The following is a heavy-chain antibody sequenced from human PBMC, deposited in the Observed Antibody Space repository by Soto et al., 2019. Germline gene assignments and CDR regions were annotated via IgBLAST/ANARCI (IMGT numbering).Heavy chain of an antibody. V-gene: IGHV3-9*01. Sequence: EVQLVESGGGLVQPGRSLRLSCAASGFTFDDYAMHWVRQAPGKGLEWVSGISWNSGRIGYADSVKGRFTISRDNAKKSLFLQMSSLIVEDTALYYCVTDSAGSCCTFYLDYWGQGALVSVSS. CDR1: GFTFDDYA. CDR2: ISWNSGRI. J-gene: IGHJ4*02. D-gene: IGHD2-15*01. CDR3: VTDSAGSCCTFYLDY.